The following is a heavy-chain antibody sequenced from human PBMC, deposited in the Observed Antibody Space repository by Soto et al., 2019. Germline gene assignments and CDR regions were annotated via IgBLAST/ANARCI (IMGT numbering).Heavy chain of an antibody. J-gene: IGHJ6*02. Sequence: QVQLVQSGAEVKKPGSSVKVSCKASGGTFSSYAISWVRQAPGQGLEWMGGIIPISGTANYAQKFHGRVTITADESTSTDYMELSSLRSEDTAVYYCARSQGSSTSLESYYYYYYGMDVWGQGTTVTVSS. V-gene: IGHV1-69*01. D-gene: IGHD2-2*01. CDR2: IIPISGTA. CDR1: GGTFSSYA. CDR3: ARSQGSSTSLESYYYYYYGMDV.